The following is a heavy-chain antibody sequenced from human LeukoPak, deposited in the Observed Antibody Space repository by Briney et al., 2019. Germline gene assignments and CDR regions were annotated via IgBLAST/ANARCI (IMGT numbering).Heavy chain of an antibody. J-gene: IGHJ6*04. CDR2: ISSNGGST. CDR3: ARAEVPYSSSWYYYGMDV. Sequence: GGSLRLSCAASGFTFSSYAMHWVRRAPGKGLEYVSAISSNGGSTYYADSVKGRFTISRDNSKNTLYLQMGSLRAEDMAVYYCARAEVPYSSSWYYYGMDVWGKGTTVTVSS. CDR1: GFTFSSYA. D-gene: IGHD6-13*01. V-gene: IGHV3-64*02.